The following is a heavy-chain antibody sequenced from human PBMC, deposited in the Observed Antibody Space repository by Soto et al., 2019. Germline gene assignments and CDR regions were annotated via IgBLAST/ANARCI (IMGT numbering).Heavy chain of an antibody. J-gene: IGHJ6*02. V-gene: IGHV3-23*01. Sequence: EVQLLESGGHLVQPGGSLRLSCAASGFIFSNYAMSWVRQAPGKGLEWVSFISGSGSSTYYADSVKGRFTISRGNSKNTLYLQMNSLRAEDAAVYYCVRDDAGYYYYGMDVWGQGTTFTFSS. CDR2: ISGSGSST. CDR1: GFIFSNYA. CDR3: VRDDAGYYYYGMDV.